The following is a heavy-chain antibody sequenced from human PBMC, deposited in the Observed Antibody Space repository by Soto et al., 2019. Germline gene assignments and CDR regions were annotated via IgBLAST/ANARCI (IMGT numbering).Heavy chain of an antibody. D-gene: IGHD1-26*01. CDR3: ARVTTVLDNWFDP. V-gene: IGHV4-30-4*01. CDR1: GCSISSGDYY. CDR2: IYYSGST. J-gene: IGHJ5*02. Sequence: QVQLQESGPGLVKPSQTLSLTCTVSGCSISSGDYYWSWIRQPPGKVLEWIGYIYYSGSTYYNPSLKSRVTISVDTSKNQFSLKLSSVTAADTAVYYCARVTTVLDNWFDPWGQGTLVTVSS.